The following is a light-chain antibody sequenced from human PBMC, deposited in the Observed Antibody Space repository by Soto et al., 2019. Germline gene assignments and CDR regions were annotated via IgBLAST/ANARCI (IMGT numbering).Light chain of an antibody. J-gene: IGKJ5*01. CDR3: QQYDNLPIT. CDR1: QDITNG. V-gene: IGKV1-33*01. CDR2: DAS. Sequence: DIQMNQSPSSLSASLGDRVTVTCQAGQDITNGLICYQQKPGKAPKLLIYDASNLETGVPSRFSGSRSGIDFKFIISSLQPEDVATYYCQQYDNLPITFAQGTRLEIK.